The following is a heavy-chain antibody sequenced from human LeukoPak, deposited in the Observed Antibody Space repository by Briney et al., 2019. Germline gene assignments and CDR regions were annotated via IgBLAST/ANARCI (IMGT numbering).Heavy chain of an antibody. Sequence: SETLSLTCTVSGASITTTLYYWVWARQSPGKGLEWIGSFYYGGITYYHPSLKSRVTVSVDTSRSQFSLRLISVTAADTAVYYCARAGRDGYSPASDSFDIWGQGKTVTVSS. D-gene: IGHD5-24*01. CDR2: FYYGGIT. J-gene: IGHJ3*02. CDR1: GASITTTLYY. V-gene: IGHV4-39*07. CDR3: ARAGRDGYSPASDSFDI.